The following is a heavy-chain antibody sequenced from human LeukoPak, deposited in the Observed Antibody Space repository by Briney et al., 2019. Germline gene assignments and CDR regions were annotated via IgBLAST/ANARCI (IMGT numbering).Heavy chain of an antibody. J-gene: IGHJ5*02. CDR2: IDPNTGDS. CDR3: ARDSGDYGSGRGFDP. D-gene: IGHD3-10*01. CDR1: GYTFTGYY. Sequence: ASVKVSCKASGYTFTGYYIHWVRQAPGQGLEWMGWIDPNTGDSNYVQKFQGRVTMTRDTSISTAYMELSRLRSDDTAVYYCARDSGDYGSGRGFDPWGQGTLVTVSS. V-gene: IGHV1-2*02.